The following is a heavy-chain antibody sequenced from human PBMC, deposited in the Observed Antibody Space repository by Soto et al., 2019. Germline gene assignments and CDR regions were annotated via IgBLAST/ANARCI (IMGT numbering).Heavy chain of an antibody. CDR2: TYYRSKWYN. Sequence: SQTLSLTCAISGYSVSSNSAAWSWIIQSPSRGLEWLGRTYYRSKWYNDYAVSVKSRITINPDTSKNQFSLQLNSVTAADTAVHYCARHKGYGDPGPSPYFDYWTHGTPLTVSX. CDR3: ARHKGYGDPGPSPYFDY. V-gene: IGHV6-1*01. D-gene: IGHD4-17*01. J-gene: IGHJ4*01. CDR1: GYSVSSNSAA.